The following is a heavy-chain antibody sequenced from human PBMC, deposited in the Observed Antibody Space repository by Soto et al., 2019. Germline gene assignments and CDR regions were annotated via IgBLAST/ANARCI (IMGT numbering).Heavy chain of an antibody. CDR3: ARGHDFWSGYLNWFDP. D-gene: IGHD3-3*01. CDR1: GGSISSGDYY. Sequence: QVQLQESGPGLVKPSQTLSLTCTVSGGSISSGDYYWSWIRQPPGKGLEWIGYIYYSGSTYYNPSLKSRVTISVDTSNNQFSLKLSSVTAADTAVYYCARGHDFWSGYLNWFDPWGQGTLVTVSS. CDR2: IYYSGST. V-gene: IGHV4-30-4*01. J-gene: IGHJ5*02.